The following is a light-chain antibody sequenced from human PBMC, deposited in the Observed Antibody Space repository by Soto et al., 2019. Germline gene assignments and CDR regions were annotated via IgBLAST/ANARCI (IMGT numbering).Light chain of an antibody. CDR1: QGIRNF. J-gene: IGKJ3*01. V-gene: IGKV1-27*01. Sequence: DIQMTQSPPSLSASVGDRVTITCRARQGIRNFVAWYQQKPGKPPKLLIYAASTLQSGVPSRFSGSGSGTDFTLTINSLQPEDVATYSCQKYSSVPVFGPGTKVEI. CDR3: QKYSSVPV. CDR2: AAS.